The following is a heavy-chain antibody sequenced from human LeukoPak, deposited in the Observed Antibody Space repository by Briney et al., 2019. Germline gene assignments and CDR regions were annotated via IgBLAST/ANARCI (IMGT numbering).Heavy chain of an antibody. CDR1: GFTFSSYA. CDR2: ISYDGSNK. Sequence: PGRSLRLSCAASGFTFSSYAMHWVRQAPGKGLEGVAVISYDGSNKYYADSAKGRFTISRDNSKNTLYLQMNSLRAEDTAVYYCARDLGPYCTNGVCYGAGYWGQGTLVTVSS. J-gene: IGHJ4*02. D-gene: IGHD2-8*01. CDR3: ARDLGPYCTNGVCYGAGY. V-gene: IGHV3-30*04.